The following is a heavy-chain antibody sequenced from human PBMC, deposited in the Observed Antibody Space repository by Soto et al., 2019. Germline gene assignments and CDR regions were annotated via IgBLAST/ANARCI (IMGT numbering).Heavy chain of an antibody. V-gene: IGHV1-46*01. Sequence: ASVKVSCKASGYTFTSYSMHWVRQAPGQGLEWMGIINPSSGRTSYAQDFQGRVTMTSDTSTSIVYMEMSSLKSEDTAVYYCARDHNFGFILYAMDVWGQGTTVTVSS. D-gene: IGHD2-15*01. CDR3: ARDHNFGFILYAMDV. CDR2: INPSSGRT. J-gene: IGHJ6*02. CDR1: GYTFTSYS.